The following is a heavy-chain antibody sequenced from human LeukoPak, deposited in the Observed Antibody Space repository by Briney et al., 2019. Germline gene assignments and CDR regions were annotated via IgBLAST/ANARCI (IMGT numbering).Heavy chain of an antibody. CDR3: VKARWYYYGSGTHWDY. CDR2: ISGSGGST. D-gene: IGHD3-10*01. J-gene: IGHJ4*02. V-gene: IGHV3-23*01. Sequence: VGSLRLSCAASGFTFSSYAMSWVRQAPGKGLEWVSAISGSGGSTYYADSVKGRFTISRDNSKKTLYLQMNSLRAADTAIYYCVKARWYYYGSGTHWDYWGQGTLVTVSS. CDR1: GFTFSSYA.